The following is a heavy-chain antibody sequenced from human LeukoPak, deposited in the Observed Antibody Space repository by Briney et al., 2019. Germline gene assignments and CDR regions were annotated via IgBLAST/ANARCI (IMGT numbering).Heavy chain of an antibody. CDR3: ARDLLDYGSAFDI. V-gene: IGHV3-7*01. D-gene: IGHD3-10*01. CDR2: IKQDGSEK. Sequence: GGSLRLSCAASGFTFSSYWMSWVRQAPGKGLEWVANIKQDGSEKYYVDSVKGRFTISRDNAKNSLYLQMNSLRAEDTAVYYCARDLLDYGSAFDIWGQGTMATVSS. J-gene: IGHJ3*02. CDR1: GFTFSSYW.